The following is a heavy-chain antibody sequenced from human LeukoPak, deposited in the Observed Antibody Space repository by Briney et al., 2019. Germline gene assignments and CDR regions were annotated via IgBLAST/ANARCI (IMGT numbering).Heavy chain of an antibody. Sequence: GGSLRLSCAASGFTFSSYSMNWVRQAPGKGPEWVSSISSSSSYIYYADSVKGRFTISRDNGKNSLYLQMNSLRAEDTAVYYCARDRLHYGEYEKTFDYWGQGTLVTVSS. D-gene: IGHD4-17*01. J-gene: IGHJ4*02. CDR3: ARDRLHYGEYEKTFDY. CDR1: GFTFSSYS. V-gene: IGHV3-21*01. CDR2: ISSSSSYI.